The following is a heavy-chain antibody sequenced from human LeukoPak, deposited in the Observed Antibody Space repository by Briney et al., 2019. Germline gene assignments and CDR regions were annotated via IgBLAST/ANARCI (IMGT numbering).Heavy chain of an antibody. CDR2: IYYSGST. CDR1: GGSISSYY. J-gene: IGHJ4*02. V-gene: IGHV4-59*01. CDR3: ARAPDTYFDY. Sequence: SETLSLTCTVSGGSISSYYWSWIRQPPGKGLEWIGYIYYSGSTDYNPSLKSRVTISVDTSKNQFSLKLSSVTAADTAVYYCARAPDTYFDYWGQGTLVTVSS.